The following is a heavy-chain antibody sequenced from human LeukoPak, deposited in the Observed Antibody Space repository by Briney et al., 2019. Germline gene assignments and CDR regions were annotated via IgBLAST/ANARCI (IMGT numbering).Heavy chain of an antibody. CDR3: AADPYSGTPDAFDI. J-gene: IGHJ3*02. CDR2: IVVGSGNT. CDR1: GFTFPSSA. D-gene: IGHD1-26*01. V-gene: IGHV1-58*01. Sequence: SVKVSCKASGFTFPSSAVQCVRLARGQRLEWIGWIVVGSGNTNYAQNFQERVTITRDMSTSTAYMELSSLRSEDTAVYYCAADPYSGTPDAFDIWGQGTMVTVSS.